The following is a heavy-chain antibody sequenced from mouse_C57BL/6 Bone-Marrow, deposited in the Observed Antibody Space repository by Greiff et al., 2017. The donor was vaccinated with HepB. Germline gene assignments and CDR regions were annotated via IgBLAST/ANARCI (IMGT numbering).Heavy chain of an antibody. CDR1: GYSFTSYY. CDR2: IYPGSGNT. J-gene: IGHJ3*01. V-gene: IGHV1-66*01. Sequence: QVQLKESGPELVKPGASVKISCKASGYSFTSYYIHWVKQRPGQGLEWIGWIYPGSGNTKYNEKFKGKATLTADTSSSTAYMQLSSLTSEDSAVYYCARDGPEGFAYWGQGTLVTVSA. D-gene: IGHD2-3*01. CDR3: ARDGPEGFAY.